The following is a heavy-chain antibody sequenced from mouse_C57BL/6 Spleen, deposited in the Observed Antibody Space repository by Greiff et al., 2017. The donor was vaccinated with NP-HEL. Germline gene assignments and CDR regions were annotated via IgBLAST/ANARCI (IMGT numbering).Heavy chain of an antibody. CDR2: INPNNGGT. CDR3: AREGTGTSGY. CDR1: GYTFTDYY. Sequence: VQLQQSGPELVKPGASVKISCKASGYTFTDYYMNWVKQSHGKSLEWIGDINPNNGGTSYNQKFKGKATSTVDKSSSTAYMELRSLTSEDSAVYCCAREGTGTSGYWGQGTTLTVSS. V-gene: IGHV1-26*01. J-gene: IGHJ2*01. D-gene: IGHD4-1*01.